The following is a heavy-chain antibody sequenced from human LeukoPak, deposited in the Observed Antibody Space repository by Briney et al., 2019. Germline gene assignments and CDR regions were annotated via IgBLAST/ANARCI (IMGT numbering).Heavy chain of an antibody. CDR3: ARDIGVSQFDY. Sequence: ASVTVSYKTSGYSFTNYGISWVRQAPGQALEWLGWISGYNGRTDYSQKLQGRDTMTTDTSTSTAYMELRSLTSDDTAMYYCARDIGVSQFDYWGQGTLVTVSS. CDR2: ISGYNGRT. V-gene: IGHV1-18*01. CDR1: GYSFTNYG. J-gene: IGHJ4*02. D-gene: IGHD3-10*01.